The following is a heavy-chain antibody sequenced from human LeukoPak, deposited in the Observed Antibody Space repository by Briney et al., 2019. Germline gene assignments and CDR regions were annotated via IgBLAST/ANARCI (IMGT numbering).Heavy chain of an antibody. CDR1: GFTFSDSW. Sequence: GGSLRLSCAASGFTFSDSWMSWVRQAPGKGLEWVANMNQDGSAKGYVDSVKGRFTISRDNSKNTLYLQMNSLRAEDTAVYYCASGTSGYFGYYYYYMDVWGKGTTVTVS. CDR2: MNQDGSAK. D-gene: IGHD3-22*01. J-gene: IGHJ6*03. CDR3: ASGTSGYFGYYYYYMDV. V-gene: IGHV3-7*03.